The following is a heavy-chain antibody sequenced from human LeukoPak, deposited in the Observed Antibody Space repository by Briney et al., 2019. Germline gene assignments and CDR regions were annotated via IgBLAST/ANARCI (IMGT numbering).Heavy chain of an antibody. J-gene: IGHJ4*02. V-gene: IGHV3-21*01. Sequence: GGSLRLSCAASGFTFTSYSMNWVRQAPGKGLEWVSSISSSSSYIYYADSVKGRFTISRDNAKHSLYLQRNSLRAEDTDVYYCARGYDSSGYRPDYWGQGTLVTVSS. D-gene: IGHD3-22*01. CDR1: GFTFTSYS. CDR2: ISSSSSYI. CDR3: ARGYDSSGYRPDY.